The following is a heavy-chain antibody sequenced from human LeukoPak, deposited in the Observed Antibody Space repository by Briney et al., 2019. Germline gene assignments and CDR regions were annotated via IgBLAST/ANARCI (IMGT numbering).Heavy chain of an antibody. V-gene: IGHV4-39*01. Sequence: SETLSLTCTVSGGSISSSSYYWGWIRQPPGKGLEWIGSIYYSGSTYYNPSLKSRVTISVDTTKNQFSLKLSSVTAADTAVYYCARQDSSGWDLDYWGQGTLVTVFS. D-gene: IGHD6-19*01. CDR2: IYYSGST. CDR1: GGSISSSSYY. J-gene: IGHJ4*02. CDR3: ARQDSSGWDLDY.